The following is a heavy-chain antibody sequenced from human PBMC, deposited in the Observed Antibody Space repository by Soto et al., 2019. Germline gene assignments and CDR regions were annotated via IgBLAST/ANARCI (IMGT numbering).Heavy chain of an antibody. D-gene: IGHD3-3*01. V-gene: IGHV6-1*01. CDR3: ARGSLLRFLAWLFDY. J-gene: IGHJ4*02. Sequence: SQTLSLTCAISGDSVSSNSAAWNWIRQSPSRGLEWLGRTYYRSKWYNDYAVSVKSRITINPDTSKSQFSLQLNSVTPEDTAVYYCARGSLLRFLAWLFDYWGQGTLVTVST. CDR1: GDSVSSNSAA. CDR2: TYYRSKWYN.